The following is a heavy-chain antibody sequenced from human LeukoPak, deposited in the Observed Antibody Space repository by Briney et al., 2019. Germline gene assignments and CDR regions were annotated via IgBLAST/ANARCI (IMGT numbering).Heavy chain of an antibody. CDR3: ARQDYGGNLALDY. Sequence: GGSLRLSCATSAFIFNNAWMSWVRQAPGKGLEWVGRIKSKTDGGTTDYAAPVKGRFTISRDDSKNTLYLQMNSLKTEDTAVYYCARQDYGGNLALDYWGQGTLVTVSS. J-gene: IGHJ4*02. CDR2: IKSKTDGGTT. V-gene: IGHV3-15*01. CDR1: AFIFNNAW. D-gene: IGHD4-23*01.